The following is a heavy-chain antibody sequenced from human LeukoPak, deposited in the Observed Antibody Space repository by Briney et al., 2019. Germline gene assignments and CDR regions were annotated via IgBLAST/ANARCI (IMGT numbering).Heavy chain of an antibody. CDR3: AKCSASYSNDAFDV. CDR1: GFTFNNYA. D-gene: IGHD3-10*02. V-gene: IGHV3-23*01. J-gene: IGHJ3*01. Sequence: GGSLRLSCAASGFTFNNYAMNWVRQAPGKGLEGVSYIRVGVSNTRYSDSVKGRFIISRNNSKNILYLQMNSLRAEDPAIYYCAKCSASYSNDAFDVWGRGTMVTVSS. CDR2: IRVGVSNT.